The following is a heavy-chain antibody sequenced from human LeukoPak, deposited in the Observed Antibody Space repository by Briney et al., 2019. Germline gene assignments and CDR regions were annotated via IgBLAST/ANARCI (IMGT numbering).Heavy chain of an antibody. J-gene: IGHJ4*02. CDR1: GFNFNYVW. Sequence: GGSLRLSCVASGFNFNYVWMNWVRQAPGKGLEWVGRIRTYIDSEKTDYAAPVKGRFTISRDDSKNTLYLQMDNLKTEDTAIYYCSTPSFWGQGTLVTVSS. CDR2: IRTYIDSEKT. V-gene: IGHV3-15*01. CDR3: STPSF.